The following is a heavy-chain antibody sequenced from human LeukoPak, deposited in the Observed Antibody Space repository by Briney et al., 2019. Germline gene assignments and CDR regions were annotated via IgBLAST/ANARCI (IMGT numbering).Heavy chain of an antibody. D-gene: IGHD3-10*01. J-gene: IGHJ4*02. V-gene: IGHV3-7*01. CDR2: IKSDGSEE. CDR1: GFILSSYW. CDR3: ARGDLWLGH. Sequence: PGGSLRLSCATSGFILSSYWMCGVRQAPGKGLEWVANIKSDGSEEYYVDSVKGGFTISRDNAKNTLYLQMNSLRVEDTAVYYCARGDLWLGHWGQGSLVTVSS.